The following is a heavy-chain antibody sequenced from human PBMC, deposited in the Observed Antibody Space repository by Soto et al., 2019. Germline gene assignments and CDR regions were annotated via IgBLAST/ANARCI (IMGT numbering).Heavy chain of an antibody. V-gene: IGHV1-69*02. D-gene: IGHD3-22*01. CDR2: IIPILGIA. CDR3: RYDSSVYYPLSDY. CDR1: GGTFSSYT. J-gene: IGHJ4*02. Sequence: QVQLVQSGAEVKKPGSSVKVSCKASGGTFSSYTISWVRQAPGQGLEWMGRIIPILGIANYAQKFQGRVTITADKSTSTGYRELSSLRSEDTAVYYCRYDSSVYYPLSDYWGQGTLVTVSS.